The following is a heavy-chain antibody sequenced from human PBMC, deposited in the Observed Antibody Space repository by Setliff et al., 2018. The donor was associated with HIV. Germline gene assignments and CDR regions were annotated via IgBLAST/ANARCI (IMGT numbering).Heavy chain of an antibody. Sequence: KISCKGSGYSFPSHWIGWVRQMPGKGLEWMGIIYPGDSDTRYSPSFQGQVTISADKSFSTADLQWSSLKASDTAMYYCARGGVVGGTPFGPNAPPYFDYWGQGTLVTVSS. D-gene: IGHD2-15*01. CDR1: GYSFPSHW. CDR2: IYPGDSDT. CDR3: ARGGVVGGTPFGPNAPPYFDY. J-gene: IGHJ4*02. V-gene: IGHV5-51*01.